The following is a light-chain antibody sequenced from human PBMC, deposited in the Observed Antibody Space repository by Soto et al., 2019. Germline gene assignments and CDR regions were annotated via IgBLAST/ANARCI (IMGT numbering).Light chain of an antibody. CDR1: MRDVVAYNL. CDR2: EVR. Sequence: QCLLTQAAFVSGSPGQSISISCAGTMRDVVAYNLVSWYQQHPGRAPQLIIYEVRNRPSGISFRFSGSKSGNTASLTISGLQAEDEADYYCSSYTSKSSLIFGGGTKVTVL. V-gene: IGLV2-14*01. J-gene: IGLJ2*01. CDR3: SSYTSKSSLI.